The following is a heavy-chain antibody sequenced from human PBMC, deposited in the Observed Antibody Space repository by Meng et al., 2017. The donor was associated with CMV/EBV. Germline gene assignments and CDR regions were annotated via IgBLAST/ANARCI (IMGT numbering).Heavy chain of an antibody. CDR2: INHSGST. V-gene: IGHV4-34*01. D-gene: IGHD3-22*01. J-gene: IGHJ4*02. CDR3: ARAKIMYYYDSSGYYYDY. CDR1: GGSFSGYY. Sequence: LPQWGAGVLKPSGTLFLTCAVYGGSFSGYYWSWIRQPPGKGLEWIGEINHSGSTNYNPSLKSRVTISVDTSKNQFSLKLSSVTAADTAVYYCARAKIMYYYDSSGYYYDYWGQGTLVTVSS.